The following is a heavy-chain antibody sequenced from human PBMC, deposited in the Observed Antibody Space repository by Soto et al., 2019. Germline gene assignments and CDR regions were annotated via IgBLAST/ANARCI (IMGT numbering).Heavy chain of an antibody. J-gene: IGHJ4*02. V-gene: IGHV2-5*02. CDR1: GFSLSTSGVG. CDR2: IYWDDDK. Sequence: QITLKESGPTLVKPTQTLTLTCTFSGFSLSTSGVGVGWIRQPPGKALEWLALIYWDDDKRYSPSLKSRLTITKDTSKNQVVLTMTNMDPVDTATYYCAYRPMNCSSTSCETFFDYWGQGTLVTVSS. D-gene: IGHD2-2*01. CDR3: AYRPMNCSSTSCETFFDY.